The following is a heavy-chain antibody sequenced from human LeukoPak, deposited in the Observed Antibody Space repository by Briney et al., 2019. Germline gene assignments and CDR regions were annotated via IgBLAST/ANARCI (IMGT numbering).Heavy chain of an antibody. J-gene: IGHJ4*02. V-gene: IGHV4-59*01. CDR3: ARDRGSYYYDSSGPGWYFDY. CDR2: IYYSGST. Sequence: PSETLSLTCTVSGGSISSYYWSWIRQPPGKGLEWIGYIYYSGSTNYNPSLKSRVTISVDTSKNQFSLKLSSVTAADTAVYYCARDRGSYYYDSSGPGWYFDYWGQGTLVTVSS. D-gene: IGHD3-22*01. CDR1: GGSISSYY.